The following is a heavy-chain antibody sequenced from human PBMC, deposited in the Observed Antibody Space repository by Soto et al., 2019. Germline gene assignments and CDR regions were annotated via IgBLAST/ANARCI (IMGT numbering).Heavy chain of an antibody. Sequence: GASVKVSCKASGGTFSKNTISWVRQAPGQGLEWMGGIMPVFGRPNYAQKFQGRVTITADEYTRTAYMELSRLKSDDTAVYYCARRFDYDTSGYYYDYWGQGTQVTVSS. CDR2: IMPVFGRP. CDR1: GGTFSKNT. V-gene: IGHV1-69*13. J-gene: IGHJ4*02. CDR3: ARRFDYDTSGYYYDY. D-gene: IGHD3-22*01.